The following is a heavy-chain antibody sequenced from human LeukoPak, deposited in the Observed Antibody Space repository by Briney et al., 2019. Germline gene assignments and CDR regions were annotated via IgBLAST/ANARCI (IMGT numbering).Heavy chain of an antibody. J-gene: IGHJ5*02. CDR2: INPDSGGT. D-gene: IGHD2-2*01. CDR3: AGTLIPAADLLLFAP. Sequence: ASVKVSCKASGYTFTGYYMHWVRQAPGQGLEWMGWINPDSGGTKYAQNFQGRVTMTRDTSISTAYMELSSLTSDDTAIYYCAGTLIPAADLLLFAPWGQGTLVTVSS. CDR1: GYTFTGYY. V-gene: IGHV1-2*02.